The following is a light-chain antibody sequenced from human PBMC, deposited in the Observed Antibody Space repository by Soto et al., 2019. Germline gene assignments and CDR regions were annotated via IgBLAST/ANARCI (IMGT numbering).Light chain of an antibody. J-gene: IGKJ1*01. CDR2: GAS. Sequence: EIVLTQSPGTLSLSPGERATLSCRASQSVSTNYLAWYQRKPGQAPRLLIYGASSRATDIPNRFSGSGSGTDFTLTITRLKAEDFAVYYCQQYGSSPPTFGQGTKEEIK. CDR1: QSVSTNY. V-gene: IGKV3-20*01. CDR3: QQYGSSPPT.